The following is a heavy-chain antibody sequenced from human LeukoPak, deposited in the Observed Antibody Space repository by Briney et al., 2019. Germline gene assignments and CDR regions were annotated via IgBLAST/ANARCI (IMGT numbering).Heavy chain of an antibody. CDR3: ACSYSTDYYYYYMDV. J-gene: IGHJ6*03. V-gene: IGHV4-59*01. D-gene: IGHD2-15*01. CDR2: IYYSGST. Sequence: SETLSLTCTVSGGSISSYYWSWIRQPPGKGLEWIGFIYYSGSTNYNPSLKSRVTISVDTSKNQFSLKLSSVTAADTAVYYCACSYSTDYYYYYMDVWGKGATVTVSS. CDR1: GGSISSYY.